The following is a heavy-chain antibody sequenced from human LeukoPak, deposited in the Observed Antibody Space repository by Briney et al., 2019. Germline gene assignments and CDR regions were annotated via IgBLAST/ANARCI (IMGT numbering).Heavy chain of an antibody. CDR2: IWYDGSNK. D-gene: IGHD6-19*01. V-gene: IGHV3-30*02. J-gene: IGHJ4*02. CDR1: GFTFSSYG. CDR3: ANIAVAVGRYFDY. Sequence: PGGSLRLSCAASGFTFSSYGMHWVRQAPGKGLEWVAVIWYDGSNKYYADSVKGRFTISRDKSKNTLYLQMNSLRAEDTAVYYCANIAVAVGRYFDYWGQGTLVTVSS.